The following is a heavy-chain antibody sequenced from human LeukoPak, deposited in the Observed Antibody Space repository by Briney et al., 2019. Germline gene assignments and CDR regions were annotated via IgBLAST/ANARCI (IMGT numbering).Heavy chain of an antibody. J-gene: IGHJ4*02. CDR3: ARSGYSSGWYNY. Sequence: SETLSLTCAVYGGSFSGYYWSWIRQPPGKGLEWIGEINHSGSTNYNPSLKSRVTISVDTSKNQFSLKLSSVTAADTAVYYCARSGYSSGWYNYWGQGTLVTVSS. V-gene: IGHV4-34*01. D-gene: IGHD6-19*01. CDR1: GGSFSGYY. CDR2: INHSGST.